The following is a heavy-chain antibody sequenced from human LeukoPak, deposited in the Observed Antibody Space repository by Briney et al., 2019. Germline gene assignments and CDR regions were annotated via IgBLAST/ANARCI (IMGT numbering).Heavy chain of an antibody. CDR1: GGSISSFH. J-gene: IGHJ4*02. CDR3: ARSVGSNWSYFFDY. CDR2: IYGGGVT. D-gene: IGHD6-13*01. Sequence: PSETLSLTCTVSGGSISSFHWNWLRQSPGRGLEWFGYIYGGGVTNYNPSLRFRVTMSIDTSKNKLSLNLKSVTAEDTAVYYCARSVGSNWSYFFDYWGQGTLVTVSS. V-gene: IGHV4-59*01.